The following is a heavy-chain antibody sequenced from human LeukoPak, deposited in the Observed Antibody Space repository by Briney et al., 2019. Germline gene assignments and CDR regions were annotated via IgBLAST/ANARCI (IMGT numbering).Heavy chain of an antibody. Sequence: GGSLRLSCAASGFTFSSYSMNWVRQAPGKGLEWVSSISSSSYIYYADSVKGRFTISRDNAKNSLYLQMNSLRAEDTAVYYCARDDYGDYSLGYWGQGTLVTVSS. CDR3: ARDDYGDYSLGY. D-gene: IGHD4-17*01. J-gene: IGHJ4*02. V-gene: IGHV3-21*01. CDR1: GFTFSSYS. CDR2: ISSSSYI.